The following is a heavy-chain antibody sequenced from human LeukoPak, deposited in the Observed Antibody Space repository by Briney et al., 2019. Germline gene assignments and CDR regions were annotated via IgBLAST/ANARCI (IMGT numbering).Heavy chain of an antibody. CDR3: ARAGCTNGVCYKRYSWFDP. D-gene: IGHD2-8*01. CDR2: IRYDGSNK. Sequence: PGGSLRLSCAASGFTFSSHGMHWVRQTPAKGLEWVAFIRYDGSNKYYADSVKGRFIISRDNSKNTLYLQMNSLRAEDTAVYYCARAGCTNGVCYKRYSWFDPWGQGTLVTVSS. V-gene: IGHV3-30*02. J-gene: IGHJ5*02. CDR1: GFTFSSHG.